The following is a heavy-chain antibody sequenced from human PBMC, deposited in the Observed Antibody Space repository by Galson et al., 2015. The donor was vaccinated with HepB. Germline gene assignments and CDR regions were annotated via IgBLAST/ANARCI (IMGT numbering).Heavy chain of an antibody. CDR2: IIPILGIA. J-gene: IGHJ4*02. CDR3: ARAAVNPHFDY. Sequence: SVKVSCKASGGTFSSYAISWVRQAPGQGLEWMGRIIPILGIANYAQKFQGRVTITADKSTSTAYMELSSLRSEDTAVYYCARAAVNPHFDYWGQGTLVTVSS. V-gene: IGHV1-69*04. CDR1: GGTFSSYA. D-gene: IGHD2-2*01.